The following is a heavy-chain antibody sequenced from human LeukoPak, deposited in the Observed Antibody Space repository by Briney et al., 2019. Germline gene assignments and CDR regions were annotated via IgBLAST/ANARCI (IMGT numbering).Heavy chain of an antibody. J-gene: IGHJ4*02. Sequence: PGGSLRLSCVASGFIFRNYWMSWVRQAPGKGLEWVANINHDGGDKNYVYSVKGRFTISRDNAKSSLYLQMNSLRVEDTAVYYCAITGGPTVTAFDLWGQGILVTVSS. CDR1: GFIFRNYW. V-gene: IGHV3-7*02. CDR2: INHDGGDK. D-gene: IGHD4-17*01. CDR3: AITGGPTVTAFDL.